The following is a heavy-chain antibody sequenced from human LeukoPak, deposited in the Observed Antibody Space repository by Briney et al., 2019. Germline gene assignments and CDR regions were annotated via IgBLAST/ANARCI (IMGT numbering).Heavy chain of an antibody. CDR3: GKSEAYSFAYGIDF. CDR2: IWYDGSNK. CDR1: GFTFSSYG. D-gene: IGHD5-18*01. Sequence: GGSLRLSCAASGFTFSSYGMHWVRQAPGKGLEWVALIWYDGSNKYYTDSVKGRVTISRDNSKNTLYLQMNSLRAEDTAVYYCGKSEAYSFAYGIDFWGEGTLVTVSS. V-gene: IGHV3-33*06. J-gene: IGHJ4*02.